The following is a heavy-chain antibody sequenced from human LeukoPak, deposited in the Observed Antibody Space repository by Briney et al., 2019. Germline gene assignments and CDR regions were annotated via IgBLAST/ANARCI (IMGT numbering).Heavy chain of an antibody. Sequence: SETLSLTCTVSGGSISSYYWSWIRQPPGKGLEWIGYIYYSGSTNYNPSLKSRVTISVDTSKNQFSLKLSSVTAADTAVYYCARGYDSPPYYYYMDVWGRGATVTVSS. CDR1: GGSISSYY. D-gene: IGHD3-3*01. V-gene: IGHV4-59*01. J-gene: IGHJ6*03. CDR2: IYYSGST. CDR3: ARGYDSPPYYYYMDV.